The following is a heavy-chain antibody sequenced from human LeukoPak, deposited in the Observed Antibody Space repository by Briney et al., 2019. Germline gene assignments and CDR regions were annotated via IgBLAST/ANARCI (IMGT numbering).Heavy chain of an antibody. Sequence: SETLSLTCTVSGGSISSHYWSWIRQPPGKGLEWIEYIYYSGSTNYNPSLKSRVTISVDTSKNQFSLKLSSVTAADMAVYYCARTWSYYDILTGYFPYYYYMDVWGKGTTVTVSS. CDR2: IYYSGST. CDR3: ARTWSYYDILTGYFPYYYYMDV. CDR1: GGSISSHY. J-gene: IGHJ6*03. V-gene: IGHV4-59*11. D-gene: IGHD3-9*01.